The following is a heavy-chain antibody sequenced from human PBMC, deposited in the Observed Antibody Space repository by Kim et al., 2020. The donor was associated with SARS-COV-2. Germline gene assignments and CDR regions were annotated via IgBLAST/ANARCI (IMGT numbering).Heavy chain of an antibody. CDR1: GVTFSTNA. Sequence: GGSLRLSCAASGVTFSTNAMSWVRQAPGKGLEWVSTLSGSGGRTNYADSVKGRFTVSTDNSKNTLYLQMNSLRAEDTAVYYCAKDIFASENDFEEGFHYYYGLDVWGQGTTVTVSS. J-gene: IGHJ6*02. V-gene: IGHV3-23*01. CDR2: LSGSGGRT. CDR3: AKDIFASENDFEEGFHYYYGLDV. D-gene: IGHD3-9*01.